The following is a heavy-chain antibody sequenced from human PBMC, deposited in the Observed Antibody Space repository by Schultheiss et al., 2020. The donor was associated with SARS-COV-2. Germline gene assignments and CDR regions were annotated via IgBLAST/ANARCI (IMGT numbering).Heavy chain of an antibody. CDR2: IYHSGST. V-gene: IGHV4-38-2*02. D-gene: IGHD6-13*01. CDR1: GYSISSGYY. Sequence: SETLSLTCAVSGYSISSGYYWSWIRQPPGKGLEWIGYIYHSGSTYYHPSLKSRVTISVDTSKNQFSLKLSSVTAADTAVYYCAREITAAGTLGWFDPWGHGTLVTVSS. CDR3: AREITAAGTLGWFDP. J-gene: IGHJ5*02.